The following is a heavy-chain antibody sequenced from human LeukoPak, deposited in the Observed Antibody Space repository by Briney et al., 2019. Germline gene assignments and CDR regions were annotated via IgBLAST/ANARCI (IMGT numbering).Heavy chain of an antibody. V-gene: IGHV3-15*01. CDR3: TTDHGDKGY. D-gene: IGHD3-3*01. CDR1: GFTFSSYA. Sequence: PGGSLRLSCAASGFTFSSYAMSWVRQAPGKGLEWVGRISSKRDGGTTVYAAPVKGRFTISRDDSKTTLSLQMNSLKTEDTGVYYCTTDHGDKGYWGQGTLVTVSS. J-gene: IGHJ4*02. CDR2: ISSKRDGGTT.